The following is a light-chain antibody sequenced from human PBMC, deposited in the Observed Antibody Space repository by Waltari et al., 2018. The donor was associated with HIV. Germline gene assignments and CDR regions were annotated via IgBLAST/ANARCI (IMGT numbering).Light chain of an antibody. J-gene: IGKJ1*01. Sequence: DIQMNQSPSSLSASEGDRVTITCQASQDIRNYLNWFQQKPGKAPKFLIYDASNLETGVPSRFSGSGSGTEFTFTISSLQPEDIATYYCQQYDDLPRTFGQGTKVEIK. CDR3: QQYDDLPRT. CDR2: DAS. CDR1: QDIRNY. V-gene: IGKV1-33*01.